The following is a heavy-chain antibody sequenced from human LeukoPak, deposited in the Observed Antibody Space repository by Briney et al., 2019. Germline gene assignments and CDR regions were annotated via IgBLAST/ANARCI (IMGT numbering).Heavy chain of an antibody. CDR2: ISSSGSTI. CDR1: GFTFSSYE. J-gene: IGHJ3*02. D-gene: IGHD3-10*01. CDR3: ARDITMVRGAAYAFDI. V-gene: IGHV3-48*03. Sequence: GGSLRLSCAASGFTFSSYEMNWVRQAPGKGLEWVSYISSSGSTIYYADSVKGRFTISRDNAKNSLYLQMNSLRAEDTAVYYCARDITMVRGAAYAFDIWGQGTMVTVSS.